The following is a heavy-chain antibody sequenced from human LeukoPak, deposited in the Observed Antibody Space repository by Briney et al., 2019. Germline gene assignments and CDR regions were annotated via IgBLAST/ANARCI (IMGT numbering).Heavy chain of an antibody. J-gene: IGHJ4*02. CDR1: GFTFSSYE. CDR3: ARVPIRGYFSDY. D-gene: IGHD3-3*02. Sequence: GGSLRLSCAASGFTFSSYEMNWVRQAPGKGLEWVSYIGSSGSTIFYADSVKGRFTISRDNAKNSLYLQMNSLRAEDTAIYYCARVPIRGYFSDYWGQGTLVTVSS. V-gene: IGHV3-48*03. CDR2: IGSSGSTI.